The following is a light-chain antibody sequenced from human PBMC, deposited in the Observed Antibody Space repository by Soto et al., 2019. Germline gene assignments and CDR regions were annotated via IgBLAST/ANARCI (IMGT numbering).Light chain of an antibody. CDR3: QQRRNWPLT. V-gene: IGKV3-11*01. Sequence: EIVLTQSPGTLSLSPGERATLSCRASQSIDIYLAWYQQRPGQAPRLLIYDASNRATGIPARFSGSGSGTDFTLTISSLEPEDFAVYYCQQRRNWPLTFGGGTKVDIK. J-gene: IGKJ4*01. CDR1: QSIDIY. CDR2: DAS.